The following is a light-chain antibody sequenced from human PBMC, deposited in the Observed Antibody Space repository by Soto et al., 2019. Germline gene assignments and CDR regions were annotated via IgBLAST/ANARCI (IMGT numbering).Light chain of an antibody. J-gene: IGLJ1*01. CDR1: SSDIGAYDY. CDR3: SSYANINTRACV. V-gene: IGLV2-14*01. Sequence: QSALTQPASLSGSPGQSITISCTGTSSDIGAYDYVSWFQQHPGKAPKLMISEVNNRPSGVSNRFSGSKSGNTAYLTISGLQVEDEAEYYCSSYANINTRACVFGTGTKLTVL. CDR2: EVN.